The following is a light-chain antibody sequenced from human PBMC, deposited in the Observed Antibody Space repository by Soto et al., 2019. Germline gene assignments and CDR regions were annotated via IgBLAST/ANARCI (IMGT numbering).Light chain of an antibody. Sequence: EIVLTQSPGTLSLSAGERATLSCRASQTVNSNYFAWYQQKPGQAPRLLIYAASSRATGIPDRFSGSGSGTDFSLSINRLEPEDFAVYYCQQFGNSPQTFGQGTKVDIK. CDR2: AAS. CDR3: QQFGNSPQT. J-gene: IGKJ1*01. V-gene: IGKV3-20*01. CDR1: QTVNSNY.